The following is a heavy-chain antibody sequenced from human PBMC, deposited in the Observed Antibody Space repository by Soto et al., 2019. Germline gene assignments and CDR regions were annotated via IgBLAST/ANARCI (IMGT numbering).Heavy chain of an antibody. Sequence: GSLRLSWAASGFTFSSYAMHWVRQAPGKGLEWVTFISYDGSNKYYADSVKGRFTISRDNSKNTLDLQMNSLRAEDTAVYYCASIYESSGYFGYWGQGTLVTVSS. V-gene: IGHV3-30-3*01. J-gene: IGHJ4*02. CDR2: ISYDGSNK. D-gene: IGHD3-22*01. CDR1: GFTFSSYA. CDR3: ASIYESSGYFGY.